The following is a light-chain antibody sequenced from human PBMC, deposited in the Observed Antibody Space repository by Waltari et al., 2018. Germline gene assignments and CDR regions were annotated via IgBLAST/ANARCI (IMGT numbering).Light chain of an antibody. Sequence: QSVLTHPPSASGTAGQRLTSSCAGTYTNLGANTVTCYQQVPGAAPKLLLYSNDRRPSGVPDRFSGSKSGTSASLVISGLQSGDEAFYHCATWDDTLSGQVFGGGTKLTVL. CDR1: YTNLGANT. V-gene: IGLV1-44*01. CDR3: ATWDDTLSGQV. J-gene: IGLJ3*02. CDR2: SND.